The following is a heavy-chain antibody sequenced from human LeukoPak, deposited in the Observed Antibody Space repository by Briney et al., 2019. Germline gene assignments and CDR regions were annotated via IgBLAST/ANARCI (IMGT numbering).Heavy chain of an antibody. Sequence: PSETLSLTCAVYGGSFSGYYWSWIRQPPGKGLEWIGEINHSGSTNYNPSLKSRVTISVDTSKNQFSLKLSSVTAADTAVYYCARRGELRGVLNFDYWGQGTLVTVSS. V-gene: IGHV4-34*01. CDR2: INHSGST. CDR3: ARRGELRGVLNFDY. CDR1: GGSFSGYY. J-gene: IGHJ4*02. D-gene: IGHD3-10*01.